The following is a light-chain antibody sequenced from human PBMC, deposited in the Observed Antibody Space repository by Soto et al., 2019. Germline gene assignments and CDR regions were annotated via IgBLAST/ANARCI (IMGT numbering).Light chain of an antibody. CDR1: QSISIY. CDR2: GAS. Sequence: DIQMTHSPSSLSSSVVHIFSITCRXSQSISIYLNWYQLKPGKAPNLLMYGASYLKSGVPTRFSGSGSGTDFTLTISSLQPEDFAIYYCQQTYTTPEITFGQGTRLEIK. CDR3: QQTYTTPEIT. J-gene: IGKJ5*01. V-gene: IGKV1-39*01.